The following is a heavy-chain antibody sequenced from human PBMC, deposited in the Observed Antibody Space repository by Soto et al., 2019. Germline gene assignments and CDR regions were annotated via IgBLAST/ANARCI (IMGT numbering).Heavy chain of an antibody. CDR2: INTNKGNT. CDR3: ARGLYGTKDY. CDR1: GYTFISYG. Sequence: ASVKVSCKASGYTFISYGLSWVRQAPGQGLEWVGWINTNKGNTNSAQKFQGRVTMTRNTSISTAYMELSSLRSEDTAVYYCARGLYGTKDYWGQGTLVTVSS. J-gene: IGHJ4*02. D-gene: IGHD2-8*01. V-gene: IGHV1-8*02.